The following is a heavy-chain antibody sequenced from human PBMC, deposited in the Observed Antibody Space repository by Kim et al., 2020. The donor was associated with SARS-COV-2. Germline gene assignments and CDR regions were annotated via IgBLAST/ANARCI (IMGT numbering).Heavy chain of an antibody. V-gene: IGHV3-9*01. CDR3: AKDIWGSGSYWYYYGMDV. Sequence: KGRFTISRDNAKNSLYLQMNSLRAEDTALYYCAKDIWGSGSYWYYYGMDVWGQGTTVTVSS. J-gene: IGHJ6*02. D-gene: IGHD3-10*01.